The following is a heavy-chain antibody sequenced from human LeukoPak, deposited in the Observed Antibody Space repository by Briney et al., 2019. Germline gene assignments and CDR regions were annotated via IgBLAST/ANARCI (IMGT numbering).Heavy chain of an antibody. J-gene: IGHJ4*02. D-gene: IGHD2-2*01. Sequence: ASVKVSCKASGYTFTNYGISWVRQAPGQGLEWMGWISAYNGNTNYAQKFQGRITMTTDTSTSTAYMELRSLRSEDTAVYYCAREIDGYCSSTSCQHFDYWGQGTLVTVSS. CDR3: AREIDGYCSSTSCQHFDY. V-gene: IGHV1-18*01. CDR2: ISAYNGNT. CDR1: GYTFTNYG.